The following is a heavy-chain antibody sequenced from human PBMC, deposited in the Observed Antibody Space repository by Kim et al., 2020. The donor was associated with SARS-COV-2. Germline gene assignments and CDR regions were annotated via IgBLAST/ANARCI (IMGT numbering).Heavy chain of an antibody. CDR3: ARGRNMVRGVIIGH. J-gene: IGHJ4*02. D-gene: IGHD3-10*01. CDR1: GGSFSGYY. CDR2: INHSGST. V-gene: IGHV4-34*01. Sequence: SETLSLTCAVYGGSFSGYYWSWIRQPPGKGLEWIGEINHSGSTNYNPSLKSRVTISVDTSKNQFSLKLSSVTAADTAVYYCARGRNMVRGVIIGHWGQGTLVTVSS.